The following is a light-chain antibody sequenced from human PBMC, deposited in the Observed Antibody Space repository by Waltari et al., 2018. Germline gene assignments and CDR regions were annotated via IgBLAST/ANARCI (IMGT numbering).Light chain of an antibody. Sequence: EILMTQSPATLSVSPGERATVTCRASQSVGSNLAWYQHKPGQSPRLLIYPASTTAAGIPARFSGSGSGTEFTLTISSLQSEDFAIYYCQQYNNWPGTFGQGTSVEIK. CDR1: QSVGSN. V-gene: IGKV3-15*01. J-gene: IGKJ1*01. CDR3: QQYNNWPGT. CDR2: PAS.